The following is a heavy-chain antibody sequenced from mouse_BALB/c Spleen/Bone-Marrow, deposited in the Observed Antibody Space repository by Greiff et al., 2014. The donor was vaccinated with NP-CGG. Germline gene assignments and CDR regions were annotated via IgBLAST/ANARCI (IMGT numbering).Heavy chain of an antibody. Sequence: QVQLQQSGAELAKPGASVKMSCKASGYAFTSYWMHWVKQRPGQGLEWIGYINPSTGYTEYNQKFKDKATLTADKSSSTAYMQLSSLTSEDSAVYYCAREGYYGSPFAYWGQGTLVTVSA. J-gene: IGHJ3*01. CDR1: GYAFTSYW. CDR3: AREGYYGSPFAY. CDR2: INPSTGYT. V-gene: IGHV1-7*01. D-gene: IGHD1-1*01.